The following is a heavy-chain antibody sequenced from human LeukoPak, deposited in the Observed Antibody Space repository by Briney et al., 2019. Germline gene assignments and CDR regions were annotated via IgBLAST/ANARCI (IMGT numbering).Heavy chain of an antibody. D-gene: IGHD3-22*01. CDR3: ARNYDSSGYYSFDY. J-gene: IGHJ4*02. Sequence: GGSLRLSCAASGFTVSSNYMSWVRQAPGKGLEWVSVIYSGGSTYYVDSVKGRFTISRDNSKNTLYLQMNSLRAEDTAVYYCARNYDSSGYYSFDYWGQGTLVTVSS. V-gene: IGHV3-53*01. CDR1: GFTVSSNY. CDR2: IYSGGST.